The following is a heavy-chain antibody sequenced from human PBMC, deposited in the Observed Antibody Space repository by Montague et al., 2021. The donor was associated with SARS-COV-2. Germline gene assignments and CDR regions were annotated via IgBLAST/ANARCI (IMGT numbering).Heavy chain of an antibody. CDR3: ARGIWFGELLTGYYYCGMYV. J-gene: IGHJ6*02. Sequence: NDYAVSVKSRITINPDTSKNQFSLQLNSVTPEDTAVYYCARGIWFGELLTGYYYCGMYVWGQGTPVTVSS. CDR2: N. D-gene: IGHD3-10*01. V-gene: IGHV6-1*01.